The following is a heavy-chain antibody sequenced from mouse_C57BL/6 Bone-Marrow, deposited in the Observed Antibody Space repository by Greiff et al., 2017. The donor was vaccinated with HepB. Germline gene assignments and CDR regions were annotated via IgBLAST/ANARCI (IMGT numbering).Heavy chain of an antibody. CDR3: ARGGDTTVVAPFDY. J-gene: IGHJ2*01. CDR2: IFPGSGST. CDR1: GYTFTSHW. Sequence: VMLVESGPELVRPGASVKISCKAPGYTFTSHWMQWVRQRPGQGLEWIGEIFPGSGSTYYNEKVKGKATLTVDTSSSTACMQLSSLTSEDSAVYFCARGGDTTVVAPFDYWGQGTTLTVSS. D-gene: IGHD1-1*01. V-gene: IGHV1-56*01.